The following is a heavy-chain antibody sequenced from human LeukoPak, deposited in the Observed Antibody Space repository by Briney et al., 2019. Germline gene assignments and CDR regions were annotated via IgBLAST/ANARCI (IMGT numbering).Heavy chain of an antibody. CDR3: ARDRGYYDSSGEMHYFDY. CDR2: IKGDGSEK. D-gene: IGHD3-22*01. Sequence: GGSLRLSCAASGFTFSSYWMSWVRQAPGKGLEWVANIKGDGSEKYYVDSVKGQFTISRDNAKSSLYLQMDSLRAEDTAVYYCARDRGYYDSSGEMHYFDYWGQGTLVTVSS. V-gene: IGHV3-7*01. J-gene: IGHJ4*02. CDR1: GFTFSSYW.